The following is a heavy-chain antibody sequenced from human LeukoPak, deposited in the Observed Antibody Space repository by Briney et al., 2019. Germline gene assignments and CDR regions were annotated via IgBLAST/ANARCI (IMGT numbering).Heavy chain of an antibody. CDR3: ARPLYGDFAKYFQR. CDR2: INKDGSST. CDR1: GFTFSSYW. D-gene: IGHD4-17*01. Sequence: AGSLRLSCAASGFTFSSYWMHWVRQAPGKGLVWVSHINKDGSSTSYADSVKGRFTISRDNAKNTLYLQMSSLRAEDTALYYCARPLYGDFAKYFQRWDQGTLVTVSS. J-gene: IGHJ1*01. V-gene: IGHV3-74*01.